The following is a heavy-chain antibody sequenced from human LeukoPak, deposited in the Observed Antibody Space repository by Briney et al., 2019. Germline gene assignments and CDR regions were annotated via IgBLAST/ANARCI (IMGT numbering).Heavy chain of an antibody. CDR1: GVSNS. Sequence: SETLSLTCTVSGVSNSWSWIRQPPGKGLEWIGYIYTGESTNYNPSLKSRVTISVDTSKNQFSLKLSSVTAADSAVYYCARLSGRIAAAGSWFDPWGQGTLVTVSS. D-gene: IGHD6-13*01. CDR2: IYTGEST. V-gene: IGHV4-4*09. J-gene: IGHJ5*02. CDR3: ARLSGRIAAAGSWFDP.